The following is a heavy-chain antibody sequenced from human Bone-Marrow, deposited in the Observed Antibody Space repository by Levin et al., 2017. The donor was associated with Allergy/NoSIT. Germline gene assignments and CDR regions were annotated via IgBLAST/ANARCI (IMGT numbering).Heavy chain of an antibody. V-gene: IGHV3-30*04. D-gene: IGHD5-24*01. CDR2: ISYDGSNK. CDR3: ARVNVEMATIGDAFDI. CDR1: GFTFSSYA. Sequence: GESLKISCAASGFTFSSYAMHWVRQAPGKGLEWVAVISYDGSNKYYADSVKGRFTISRDNSKNTLYLQMNSLRAEDTAVYYCARVNVEMATIGDAFDIWGQGTMVTVSS. J-gene: IGHJ3*02.